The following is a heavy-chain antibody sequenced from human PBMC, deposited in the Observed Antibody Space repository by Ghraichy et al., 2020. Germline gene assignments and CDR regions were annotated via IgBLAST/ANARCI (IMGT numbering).Heavy chain of an antibody. CDR2: IYYSGST. D-gene: IGHD3-9*01. V-gene: IGHV4-59*01. CDR3: ARARNLRGTARDPHFDWLEFVDPRQSFDY. J-gene: IGHJ4*02. CDR1: GGSISSYY. Sequence: SETLSLTCTVSGGSISSYYWSWIRQPPGKGLEWIGYIYYSGSTNYNPSLKSRVTISVDTSKNQFSLKLSSVTAADTAVYYCARARNLRGTARDPHFDWLEFVDPRQSFDYWGQGTLVTVSS.